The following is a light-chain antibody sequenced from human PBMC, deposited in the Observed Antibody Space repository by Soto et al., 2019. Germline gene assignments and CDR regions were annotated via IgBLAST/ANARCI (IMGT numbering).Light chain of an antibody. CDR3: QQYGRSPFT. Sequence: EIVLTQSPGTLSLSPGERATLSCRASQSVSSNNLAWYQQRPGQAPRVVIYGASTRATGIQERFSGSGSGTDFTITISRLEPEDFAVYYCQQYGRSPFTFGPGTKVDIK. J-gene: IGKJ3*01. CDR1: QSVSSNN. V-gene: IGKV3-20*01. CDR2: GAS.